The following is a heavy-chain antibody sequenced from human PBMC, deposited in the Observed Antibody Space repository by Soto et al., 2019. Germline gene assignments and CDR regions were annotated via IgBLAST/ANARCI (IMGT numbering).Heavy chain of an antibody. D-gene: IGHD4-17*01. CDR3: ASGDTVTTPIDY. Sequence: EVQLLESGGGLVQPGGSLRLSCAASGFTFSSYAMSWVRQAPGKGLEWVSAISGSGGSTYYADSVKGRFTISRDNSKNTLDLQINSLRAEDTAVYYCASGDTVTTPIDYLVQGTLVTVSS. V-gene: IGHV3-23*01. J-gene: IGHJ4*02. CDR1: GFTFSSYA. CDR2: ISGSGGST.